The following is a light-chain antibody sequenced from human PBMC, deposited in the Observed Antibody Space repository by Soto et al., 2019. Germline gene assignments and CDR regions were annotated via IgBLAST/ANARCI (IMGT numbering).Light chain of an antibody. J-gene: IGKJ5*01. CDR3: QQTKSFTST. CDR1: YGISSW. Sequence: DIQMTQSPSFVSASVGDRVTISCRASYGISSWLAWYQQKPGKAPKLLIHAASTLQDGVPSRFSGSGSGTEFTLTISSLQPEDFAVYYCQQTKSFTSTFGQGTRLDIK. CDR2: AAS. V-gene: IGKV1D-12*01.